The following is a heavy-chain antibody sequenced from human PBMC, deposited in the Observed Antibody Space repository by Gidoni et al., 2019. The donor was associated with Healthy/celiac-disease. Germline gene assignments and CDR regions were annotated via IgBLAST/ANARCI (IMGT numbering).Heavy chain of an antibody. CDR1: GRSISSGGYY. CDR2: IYYSGST. D-gene: IGHD2-15*01. J-gene: IGHJ5*02. V-gene: IGHV4-31*03. CDR3: ARGEQVVAATGGWFDP. Sequence: QVQLQESPPGLSKPSPTLSLTCTVSGRSISSGGYYWSWIRQHPGKGLEWIGYIYYSGSTYYNPSLKSRVTISVDTSKNQFSLKLSSVTAADTAVYYCARGEQVVAATGGWFDPWGQGTLVTVSS.